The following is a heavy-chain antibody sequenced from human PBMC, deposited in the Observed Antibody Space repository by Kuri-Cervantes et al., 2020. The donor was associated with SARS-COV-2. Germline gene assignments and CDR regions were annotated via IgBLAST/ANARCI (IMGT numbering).Heavy chain of an antibody. J-gene: IGHJ3*02. CDR1: GYSFTSYW. CDR2: IYPGDSDT. V-gene: IGHV5-51*01. CDR3: ARPRGGSSWSRDAFDI. Sequence: GESLKISCKGSGYSFTSYWIGWVRQMPGKGLAWMGIIYPGDSDTRYSPSFQGQVTISADKSISTAYLQWSSLKASDTAMYYCARPRGGSSWSRDAFDIWGQGTMVTVSS. D-gene: IGHD6-13*01.